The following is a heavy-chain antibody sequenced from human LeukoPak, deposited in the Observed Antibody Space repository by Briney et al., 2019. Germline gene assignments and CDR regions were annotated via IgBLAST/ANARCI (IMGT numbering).Heavy chain of an antibody. CDR3: SRAYSTGWLGINDF. CDR2: IRNKANGGTA. D-gene: IGHD6-19*01. Sequence: PGGSLRLSCAVSGFSISNYWMSWVRQAPGKGLEWVGFIRNKANGGTADYAASVKGRFTISRNDSKTIAYLQMNSLKNEDTAVYFCSRAYSTGWLGINDFWGQGALVAVSS. CDR1: GFSISNYW. V-gene: IGHV3-49*04. J-gene: IGHJ4*02.